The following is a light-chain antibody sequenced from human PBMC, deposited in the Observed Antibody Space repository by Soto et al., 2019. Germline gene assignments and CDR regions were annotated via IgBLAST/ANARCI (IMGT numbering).Light chain of an antibody. J-gene: IGKJ5*01. Sequence: EIVLTQSPATLSLSPGERATLSCRASQSVKTFLVWYQHRPGQAPRVLIYDASHRATGIPARFSGSGSGTDFTLTISSLELEDAALYYCQQRSNWPPITFGQGTRLEIK. CDR2: DAS. CDR1: QSVKTF. V-gene: IGKV3-11*01. CDR3: QQRSNWPPIT.